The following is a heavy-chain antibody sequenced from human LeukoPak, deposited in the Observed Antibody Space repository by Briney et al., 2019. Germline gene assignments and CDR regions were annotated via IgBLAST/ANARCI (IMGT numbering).Heavy chain of an antibody. CDR2: IYYSGST. J-gene: IGHJ4*02. Sequence: PSETLSLTCTVSGGSISSGDYYWSWIRQPPGKGLEWIGYIYYSGSTYYNPSLKSRVTISVDTSKNQFSLKLSSVTAADTVVYYCASLYSSSWYDYFDYWGQGTLVTVSS. D-gene: IGHD6-13*01. V-gene: IGHV4-30-4*01. CDR1: GGSISSGDYY. CDR3: ASLYSSSWYDYFDY.